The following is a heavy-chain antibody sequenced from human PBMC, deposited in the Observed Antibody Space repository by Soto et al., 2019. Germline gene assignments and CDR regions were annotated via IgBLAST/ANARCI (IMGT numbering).Heavy chain of an antibody. V-gene: IGHV4-39*07. D-gene: IGHD1-7*01. J-gene: IGHJ6*03. CDR3: ARGGYNWNYLALYYYYMDV. Sequence: SETLSLTCTVSGGSISSSSYYWGWIRQPPGKGLEWIGSIYYSGSTNYNPSLKSRVTISVDTSKNQFSLKLSSVTAADTAVYYCARGGYNWNYLALYYYYMDVWGKGTTVTVSS. CDR1: GGSISSSSYY. CDR2: IYYSGST.